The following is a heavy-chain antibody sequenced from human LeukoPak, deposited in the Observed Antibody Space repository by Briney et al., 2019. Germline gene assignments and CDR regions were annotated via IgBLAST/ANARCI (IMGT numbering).Heavy chain of an antibody. CDR1: GYSISSGYY. CDR2: IYHSGST. CDR3: ARLDYDFWSGYYGFDY. V-gene: IGHV4-38-2*01. D-gene: IGHD3-3*01. Sequence: SETLSLTCAVSGYSISSGYYWGWIRQPPGKGLEWIGSIYHSGSTYYNPSLKSRVTISVDTSKNQFSLKLSSVTAADTAVYYCARLDYDFWSGYYGFDYWGQGTLVTVCS. J-gene: IGHJ4*02.